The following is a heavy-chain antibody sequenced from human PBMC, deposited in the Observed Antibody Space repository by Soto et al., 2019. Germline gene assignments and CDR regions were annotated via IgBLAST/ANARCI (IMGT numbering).Heavy chain of an antibody. CDR1: GPAIVNAAYS. CDR2: IYPSEKP. CDR3: RRERGGYGLFDT. Sequence: SDTLSLTSTVLGPAIVNAAYSVACIWQRSGEGLGWIGCIYPSEKPFYNASHRSRITIAIDRSKNQVSMNLKSVTAADKGVYYCRRERGGYGLFDTWGQGTLVTVSS. D-gene: IGHD6-25*01. V-gene: IGHV4-30-2*01. J-gene: IGHJ5*02.